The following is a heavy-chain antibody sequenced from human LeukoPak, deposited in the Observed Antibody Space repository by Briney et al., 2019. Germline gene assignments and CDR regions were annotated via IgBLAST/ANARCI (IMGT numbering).Heavy chain of an antibody. D-gene: IGHD3-3*01. Sequence: GGSLRLSCAASRFTFSSYAISWVRQAPGKGLEWVSAISDTGDSTYYADSVKGRFTKSRNKSKNTLYLQMDNLRAEDSAIYYCAKDFDFWSAYYRGDDCWGQGTLVTVSS. J-gene: IGHJ4*02. V-gene: IGHV3-23*01. CDR1: RFTFSSYA. CDR3: AKDFDFWSAYYRGDDC. CDR2: ISDTGDST.